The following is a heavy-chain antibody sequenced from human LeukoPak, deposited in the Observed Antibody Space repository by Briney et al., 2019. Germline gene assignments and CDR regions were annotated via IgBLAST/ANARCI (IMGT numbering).Heavy chain of an antibody. CDR1: GGSFSGYY. D-gene: IGHD1-7*01. V-gene: IGHV4-34*01. CDR3: ARRDGTLDY. J-gene: IGHJ4*02. CDR2: INHSGST. Sequence: PSETLSLTCAVYGGSFSGYYWSWIRQPPGKGLEWIGEINHSGSTNYNPSLKSRVTISVDTSKNQFSLKLSSVTAADTAVYYCARRDGTLDYWGQGTLVTVSS.